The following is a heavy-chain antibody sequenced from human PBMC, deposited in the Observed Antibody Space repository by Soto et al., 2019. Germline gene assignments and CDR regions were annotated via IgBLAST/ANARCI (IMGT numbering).Heavy chain of an antibody. CDR1: GFTFSNYW. V-gene: IGHV3-74*01. J-gene: IGHJ6*03. CDR3: VRQRFHGGYYYYYMDV. D-gene: IGHD3-16*01. Sequence: EVQLVESGGGLVQPGGSLRLSCEASGFTFSNYWMHWVRQAPGKGLVWVARINGDGSSTRNADSVKGRFTISRDNAKNTLYLQMNSLGAEDTAEYYCVRQRFHGGYYYYYMDVWGKGTTVTVSS. CDR2: INGDGSST.